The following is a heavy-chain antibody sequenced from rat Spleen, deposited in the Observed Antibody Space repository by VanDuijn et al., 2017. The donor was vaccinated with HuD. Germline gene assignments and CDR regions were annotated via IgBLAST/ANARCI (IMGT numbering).Heavy chain of an antibody. V-gene: IGHV5-29*01. Sequence: EVQLVESDGGLVQPGRSLKLSCAASGFTFSDYYMAWFRQAPTKGLEWVATISYDGNNTYYRDSVKGRFTISRDNAKSTLYLHMDSLRSEDTATYYCARPNYPGFNYFDYWGQGVMVTVSS. CDR3: ARPNYPGFNYFDY. CDR1: GFTFSDYY. CDR2: ISYDGNNT. J-gene: IGHJ2*01. D-gene: IGHD1-4*01.